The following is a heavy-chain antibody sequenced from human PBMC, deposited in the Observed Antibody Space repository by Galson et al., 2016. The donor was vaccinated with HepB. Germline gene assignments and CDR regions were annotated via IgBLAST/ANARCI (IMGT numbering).Heavy chain of an antibody. J-gene: IGHJ5*02. CDR1: GDSISSAGYY. D-gene: IGHD2-2*02. CDR2: ISYSGST. Sequence: TLSLTCTVSGDSISSAGYYWTWIRQHPGKGLEWIGYISYSGSTNYNPSLKSRVAISVDRSKNQFSLKLSFVTAADTAVYYCAREGPGIVILPAAIGWLDPWGQGTLVTVSS. V-gene: IGHV4-31*03. CDR3: AREGPGIVILPAAIGWLDP.